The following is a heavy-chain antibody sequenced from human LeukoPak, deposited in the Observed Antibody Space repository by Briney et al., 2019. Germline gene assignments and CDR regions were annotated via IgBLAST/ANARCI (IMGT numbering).Heavy chain of an antibody. CDR2: ISSSGSTI. D-gene: IGHD3-3*01. CDR1: GFTFSDYY. J-gene: IGHJ6*03. Sequence: GGSLRLSCAASGFTFSDYYMSWIRQAPGKGLEWVSYISSSGSTIYYADSVKGRFAISRDNAKNSLYLQMNSLRAEDTAVYYCARDLITIFGVVTPPYMDVWGKGTTVTVSS. CDR3: ARDLITIFGVVTPPYMDV. V-gene: IGHV3-11*04.